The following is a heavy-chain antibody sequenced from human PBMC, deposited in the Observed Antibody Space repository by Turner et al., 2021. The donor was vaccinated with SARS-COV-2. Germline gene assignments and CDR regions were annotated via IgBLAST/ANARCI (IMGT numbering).Heavy chain of an antibody. CDR3: AKEAKAIDY. V-gene: IGHV3-48*01. Sequence: EVQLVESGGGLVQPGGSLRLSCAASGFRFISSTMNWVRQAAGRGLEWVSSISSSEGDMYYADSVKGRVTISRDNAKNSLYLKMNSLRAEDTALYYCAKEAKAIDYWGQGTLVTVSS. J-gene: IGHJ4*02. CDR2: ISSSEGDM. CDR1: GFRFISST.